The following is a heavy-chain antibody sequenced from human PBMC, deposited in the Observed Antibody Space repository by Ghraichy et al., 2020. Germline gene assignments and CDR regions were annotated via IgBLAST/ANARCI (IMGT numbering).Heavy chain of an antibody. D-gene: IGHD3-22*01. CDR2: MNPNSGNT. Sequence: ASVKVSCKASGYTFTSYDINWVRQATGQGLEWMGWMNPNSGNTGYAQKFQGRVTMTRNTSISTAYMELSSLRSEDTAVYYCARPSIADDAFDIWGQGTMVTVSS. CDR3: ARPSIADDAFDI. J-gene: IGHJ3*02. V-gene: IGHV1-8*01. CDR1: GYTFTSYD.